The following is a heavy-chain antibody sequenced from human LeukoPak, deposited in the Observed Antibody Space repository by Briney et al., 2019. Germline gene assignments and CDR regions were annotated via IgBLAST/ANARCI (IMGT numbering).Heavy chain of an antibody. D-gene: IGHD3-10*01. Sequence: PGGSLRLPCAASGFTFSSYGMHWVRQAPGKGLEWVAFIRYDGSNKYYADSVKGRFTISRDNSKNTLYLQMNSLRAEDTAVYYCAKQETYYYGSGSYGYFDYWGQGTLVTVSS. CDR2: IRYDGSNK. CDR3: AKQETYYYGSGSYGYFDY. CDR1: GFTFSSYG. J-gene: IGHJ4*02. V-gene: IGHV3-30*02.